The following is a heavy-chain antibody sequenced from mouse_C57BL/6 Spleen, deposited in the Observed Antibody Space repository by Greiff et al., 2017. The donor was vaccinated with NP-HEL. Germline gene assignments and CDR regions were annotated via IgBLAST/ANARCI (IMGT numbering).Heavy chain of an antibody. J-gene: IGHJ2*01. Sequence: QVTLKVSGPGILQPSQTLSLTCSFSGFSLSTFGMGVGWIRQPSGKGLEWLAHIWWDDDKYYNPALKSRLTISKDTSKNQVFLKIANVDTADTATYYCARIGTTVALYFDYWGQGTTLTVSS. CDR3: ARIGTTVALYFDY. CDR1: GFSLSTFGMG. D-gene: IGHD1-1*01. CDR2: IWWDDDK. V-gene: IGHV8-8*01.